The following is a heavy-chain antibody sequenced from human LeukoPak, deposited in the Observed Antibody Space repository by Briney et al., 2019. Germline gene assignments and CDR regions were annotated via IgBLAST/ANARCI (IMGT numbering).Heavy chain of an antibody. D-gene: IGHD3-10*01. CDR3: ARMAVTGIGY. CDR2: ISSSGSTI. V-gene: IGHV3-48*03. CDR1: GFTFSSYE. J-gene: IGHJ4*02. Sequence: PGGSLRLSCAASGFTFSSYEMNWVRQAPGKGLEWVSYISSSGSTIYYADSVKGRFTISRDNAKNSLYLQMNSLRAEDTAVYYCARMAVTGIGYWGQGTLVTVSS.